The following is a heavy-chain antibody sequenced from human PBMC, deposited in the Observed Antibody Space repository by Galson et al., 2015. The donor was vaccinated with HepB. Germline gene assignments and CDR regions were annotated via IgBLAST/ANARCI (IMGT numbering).Heavy chain of an antibody. V-gene: IGHV3-23*01. CDR1: GFTFSNNA. CDR3: VKEGADIGAMTLDH. J-gene: IGHJ4*02. CDR2: ICGGGSTS. Sequence: SLRLSCAASGFTFSNNAMHWVRQAPGKGLEWVSGICGGGSTSYYADSVKGRFTISRDNSKNTLYLQMNNLRAEDTAVYYCVKEGADIGAMTLDHWGQGTLVTVSS. D-gene: IGHD2-2*01.